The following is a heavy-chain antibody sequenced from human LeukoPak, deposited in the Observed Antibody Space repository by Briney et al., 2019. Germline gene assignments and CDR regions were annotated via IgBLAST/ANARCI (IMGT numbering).Heavy chain of an antibody. J-gene: IGHJ3*02. V-gene: IGHV3-9*01. CDR2: ISWNSGSI. CDR1: GFTFNDYA. CDR3: ASQGPIDAFDI. Sequence: GGSLRLSCAASGFTFNDYAMHWVRQAPGKGLEWVSGISWNSGSIGYADSVKGRFPISRDNAKNSLYLQMNSLRAEDTALYYCASQGPIDAFDIWGQGTMVTVSS.